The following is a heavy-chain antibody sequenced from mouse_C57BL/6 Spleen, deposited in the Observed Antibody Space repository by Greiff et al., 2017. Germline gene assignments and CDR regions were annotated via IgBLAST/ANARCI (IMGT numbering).Heavy chain of an antibody. Sequence: EVKLMESGGGLVKPGGSLKLSCAASGFTFSDYGMHWVRQAPEKGLEWVAYISSGSSTIYYADTVKGRFTISRDNAKNTLFLQMTSLRSEDTAMYYCARYPRLYPTMDYWGQGTSVTVSS. CDR2: ISSGSSTI. CDR3: ARYPRLYPTMDY. D-gene: IGHD1-1*01. V-gene: IGHV5-17*01. CDR1: GFTFSDYG. J-gene: IGHJ4*01.